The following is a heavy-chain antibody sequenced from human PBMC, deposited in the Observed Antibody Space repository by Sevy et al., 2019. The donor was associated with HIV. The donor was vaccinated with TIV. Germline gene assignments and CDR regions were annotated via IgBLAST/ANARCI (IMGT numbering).Heavy chain of an antibody. J-gene: IGHJ6*03. CDR2: TGTAGNT. CDR3: ARGPEPTGYYYDYVDV. CDR1: GFTFSSYD. D-gene: IGHD1-1*01. V-gene: IGHV3-13*01. Sequence: GGSLRLSCAASGFTFSSYDMHWVRQATGKGLEWVSATGTAGNTYYPGSVKGRFTITRENAKNSLYLQMNSLRAGDTAVYYCARGPEPTGYYYDYVDVWGKGTTVTVSS.